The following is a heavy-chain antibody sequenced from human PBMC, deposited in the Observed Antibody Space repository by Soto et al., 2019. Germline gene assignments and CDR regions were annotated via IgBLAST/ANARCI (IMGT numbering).Heavy chain of an antibody. Sequence: ASVKVSCKASGYTFTGYYMHWVRQAPGQGLEWMGWISAYNGNTNYAQKLQGRVTMTTDTSTSTAYMELRSLRSDDTAVYYCARDHVGIAVAGNNWFDPWGQGTLVTVSS. CDR2: ISAYNGNT. CDR1: GYTFTGYY. CDR3: ARDHVGIAVAGNNWFDP. V-gene: IGHV1-18*04. D-gene: IGHD6-19*01. J-gene: IGHJ5*02.